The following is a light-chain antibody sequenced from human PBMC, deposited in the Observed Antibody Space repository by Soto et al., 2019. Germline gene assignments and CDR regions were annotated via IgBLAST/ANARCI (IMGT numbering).Light chain of an antibody. CDR1: SSNIGKNY. V-gene: IGLV1-51*02. CDR2: ETN. J-gene: IGLJ2*01. Sequence: QSVLTQPPSVSAASGQKVTISCSGGSSNIGKNYVYWYQQLPGTAPKLLIYETNKRPSGIPDRFYGSKSGTSATLGISGLETGDEAHYYCGTWDTSLTVVLFGGGTKVTVL. CDR3: GTWDTSLTVVL.